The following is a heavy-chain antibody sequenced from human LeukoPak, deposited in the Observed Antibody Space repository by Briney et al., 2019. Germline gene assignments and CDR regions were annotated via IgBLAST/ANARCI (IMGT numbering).Heavy chain of an antibody. CDR1: GGSISSGDYY. CDR2: INHSGST. CDR3: ARGTGRLRSPNWFDP. V-gene: IGHV4-30-4*01. D-gene: IGHD5-12*01. Sequence: SQTLSLTCTVSGGSISSGDYYWSWIRQPPGKGLEWIGEINHSGSTNYNPSLKSRVTISVDTSKNQFSLKLSSVTAADTAVYYCARGTGRLRSPNWFDPWGQGTLVTVSS. J-gene: IGHJ5*02.